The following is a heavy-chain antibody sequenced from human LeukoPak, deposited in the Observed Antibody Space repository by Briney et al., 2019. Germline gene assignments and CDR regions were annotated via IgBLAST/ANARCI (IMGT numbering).Heavy chain of an antibody. CDR1: GYSSSSGYY. Sequence: PSETLSLXCTVSGYSSSSGYYWGWILQPPGKGLEWIGSIYHSGSTYYNPSLKSRVTISVDTSKNQFSLKLSSVTAADTAVYYWAHPVNDAFDIWGQGTMVTVSS. CDR3: AHPVNDAFDI. CDR2: IYHSGST. V-gene: IGHV4-38-2*02. D-gene: IGHD4-11*01. J-gene: IGHJ3*02.